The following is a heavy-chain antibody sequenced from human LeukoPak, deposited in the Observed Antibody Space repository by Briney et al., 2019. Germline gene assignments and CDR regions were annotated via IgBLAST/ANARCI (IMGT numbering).Heavy chain of an antibody. CDR2: IKQDGSEK. Sequence: GGSLRLSCTVSGFTFSSYWMSWVRQAPGKGLEWVANIKQDGSEKYYVDSVKGRFTTSRDNAKNSLYLQMNSLRAEDTAVYYCARTDSYQLLLISYLFDYWGQGTLVTVSS. D-gene: IGHD2-2*01. V-gene: IGHV3-7*01. CDR1: GFTFSSYW. CDR3: ARTDSYQLLLISYLFDY. J-gene: IGHJ4*02.